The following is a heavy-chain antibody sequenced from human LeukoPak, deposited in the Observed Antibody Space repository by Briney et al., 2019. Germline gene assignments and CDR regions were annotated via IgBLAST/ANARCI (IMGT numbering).Heavy chain of an antibody. CDR1: GFTFSSYG. V-gene: IGHV3-23*01. D-gene: IGHD3-10*01. CDR2: ISGSGGST. CDR3: ATNGDPLLYYFDY. Sequence: GGSLRLSCAASGFTFSSYGMSWVRQAPGKWLEWVSAISGSGGSTYYADSVKGRFTISRDNSKNTLYLQMNSLRAEDTAVYYCATNGDPLLYYFDYWGQGTLVTVSS. J-gene: IGHJ4*02.